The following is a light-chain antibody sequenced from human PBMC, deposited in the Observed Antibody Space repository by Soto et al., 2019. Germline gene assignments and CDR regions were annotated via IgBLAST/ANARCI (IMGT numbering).Light chain of an antibody. CDR3: QSYDDNNRGV. CDR2: EDN. V-gene: IGLV6-57*02. CDR1: GGTIATNY. Sequence: NFMLTQPHSVSGSPGKTITISCTGSGGTIATNYVQWYQQRPGSAPTTVIYEDNQRPSEVPDRFSGSIDTSSNSASLTISGLQTEDEADYYCQSYDDNNRGVFGGGNKVTVL. J-gene: IGLJ2*01.